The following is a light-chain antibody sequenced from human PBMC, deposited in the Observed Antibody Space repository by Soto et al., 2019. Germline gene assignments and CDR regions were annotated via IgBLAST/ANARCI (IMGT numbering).Light chain of an antibody. J-gene: IGKJ5*01. CDR1: QSVSSN. CDR3: QQLNTLPFT. V-gene: IGKV3-15*01. CDR2: GAS. Sequence: EIVLTQSPATLSVSPGERATLYCRASQSVSSNLAWYQQKPGQAPRLLIYGASTRATGIPARFSGSGSGTEFTLTISGLLPEDFATYHCQQLNTLPFTFGQGTRLEFK.